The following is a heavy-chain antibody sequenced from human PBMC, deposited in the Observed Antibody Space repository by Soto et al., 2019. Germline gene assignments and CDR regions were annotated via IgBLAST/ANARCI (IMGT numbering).Heavy chain of an antibody. CDR2: VLLITGST. D-gene: IGHD3-3*01. CDR1: GGRFTIFS. CDR3: ATISLRGGQLRFEG. J-gene: IGHJ4*02. Sequence: QVQLVQSGAEVRKPGSSVKVSCKTSGGRFTIFSINWVRQAPGQGLEWMGGVLLITGSTDYAQKFQGRLTITAARSTSTIYMELSRLRSEDTAIYYCATISLRGGQLRFEGGGQGILITVSS. V-gene: IGHV1-69*06.